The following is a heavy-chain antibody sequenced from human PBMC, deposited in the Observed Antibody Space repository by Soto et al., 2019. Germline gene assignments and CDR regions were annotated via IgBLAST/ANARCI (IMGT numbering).Heavy chain of an antibody. CDR3: ARRNLYYYGMDV. J-gene: IGHJ6*02. CDR1: GYSFTSYG. CDR2: IGPSDSCT. Sequence: GESLKISFKGSGYSFTSYGISWVRQMPGKGLEWMGRIGPSDSCTNYSPSFQGHVTISADKSISTAYLQWSSLKASDTAMYYCARRNLYYYGMDVWGQGTTVTVSS. V-gene: IGHV5-10-1*01.